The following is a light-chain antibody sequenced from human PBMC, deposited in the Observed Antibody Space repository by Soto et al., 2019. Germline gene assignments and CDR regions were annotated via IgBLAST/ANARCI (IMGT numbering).Light chain of an antibody. Sequence: EIVMTQSPATLSVSPGDRATLSCRASQSISSNLAWYQQKPGQAPRLLIYAASTRATGIPARFSGSRSGTEFTLTISSPQSEDFAVYYCQQYNNWPPLTFGGGTKVEIK. CDR1: QSISSN. V-gene: IGKV3-15*01. J-gene: IGKJ4*01. CDR3: QQYNNWPPLT. CDR2: AAS.